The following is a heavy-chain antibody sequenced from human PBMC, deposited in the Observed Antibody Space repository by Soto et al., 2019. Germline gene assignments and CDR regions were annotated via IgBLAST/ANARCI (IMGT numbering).Heavy chain of an antibody. J-gene: IGHJ4*02. CDR1: GYTFTSYG. CDR3: ARLYCSGGSCYAGYFDY. Sequence: QVQLVQSGAEVKKPGASVKVSCKASGYTFTSYGISWVRQAPGQGLAWMGWISAYNGNTNYAQKLQGRVTMTTDTSTSTAYMELRSLRSDDTAVYYCARLYCSGGSCYAGYFDYWGQGTLVTVSS. V-gene: IGHV1-18*01. D-gene: IGHD2-15*01. CDR2: ISAYNGNT.